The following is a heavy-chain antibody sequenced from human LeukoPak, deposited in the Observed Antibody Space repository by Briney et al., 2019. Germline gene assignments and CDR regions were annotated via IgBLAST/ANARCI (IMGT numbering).Heavy chain of an antibody. CDR3: VLSTVVTSFDY. D-gene: IGHD4-23*01. J-gene: IGHJ4*02. CDR1: GFTFSSYA. Sequence: GGSLRLSCAASGFTFSSYAMHWVRQAPGKGLEWVAVISYDGSNKYYADSVKGRFTISRDNSKNTLYLQMNNLRAEDTAVYYCVLSTVVTSFDYWGQGTLVTVSS. V-gene: IGHV3-30-3*01. CDR2: ISYDGSNK.